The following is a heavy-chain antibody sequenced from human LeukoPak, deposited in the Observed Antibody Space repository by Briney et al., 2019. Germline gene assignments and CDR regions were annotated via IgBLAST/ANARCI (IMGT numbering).Heavy chain of an antibody. Sequence: GGSLRLSCAASGFTFSSYWMSWVRQAPGKGLEWVANIKQDGSEKYYVDSVKGRFTISRDNAKNSLYLQMNSLRAEDTAVYYCAKDMTSDYYDSSGYYSFYYYGMDVWGQGTTVTVSS. CDR3: AKDMTSDYYDSSGYYSFYYYGMDV. CDR2: IKQDGSEK. D-gene: IGHD3-22*01. V-gene: IGHV3-7*01. CDR1: GFTFSSYW. J-gene: IGHJ6*02.